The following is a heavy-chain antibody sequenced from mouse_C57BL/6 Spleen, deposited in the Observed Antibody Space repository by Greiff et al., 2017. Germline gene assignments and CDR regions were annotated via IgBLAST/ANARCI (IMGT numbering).Heavy chain of an antibody. CDR3: ARSLNCDYAMDY. J-gene: IGHJ4*01. CDR1: GYTFTDYN. Sequence: EVQLQESGPELVKPGASVKIPCKASGYTFTDYNMDWVKQSHGKSLEWIGDINPNNGGTIYNQKFKGKATLTVDKSSSTAYMALRSLTSEDTAVYYCARSLNCDYAMDYWGQGTSVTVSS. D-gene: IGHD4-1*01. CDR2: INPNNGGT. V-gene: IGHV1-18*01.